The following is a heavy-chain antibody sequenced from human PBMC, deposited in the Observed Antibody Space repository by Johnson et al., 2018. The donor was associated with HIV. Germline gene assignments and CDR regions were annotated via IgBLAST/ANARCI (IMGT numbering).Heavy chain of an antibody. CDR2: ISGSGGST. CDR3: AKEGYCSSTSCYENAFDI. V-gene: IGHV3-23*04. D-gene: IGHD2-2*01. Sequence: VQLVESGGGLVQPGGSLRLSCAASGFTFSSYAMSWVRQAPGKGLEWVSAISGSGGSTYYADSVKGRVTSSRDNSKNTLYLQMNSLRAEDTAVYYCAKEGYCSSTSCYENAFDIWGQGTMVTVSS. CDR1: GFTFSSYA. J-gene: IGHJ3*02.